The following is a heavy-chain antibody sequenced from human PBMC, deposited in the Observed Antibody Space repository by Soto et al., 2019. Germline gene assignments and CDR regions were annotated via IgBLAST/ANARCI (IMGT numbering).Heavy chain of an antibody. D-gene: IGHD6-6*01. Sequence: PSETLSLTCTVSGGSISSGDYYWSWIRQPPGKGLEWIGYIYYSGSTYYNPSLKSRVTISVDTSKNQFSLKLSSVTAADTAVYYCAREPNPYSSSSARMDVWGQGTTVTVSS. CDR2: IYYSGST. J-gene: IGHJ6*02. CDR3: AREPNPYSSSSARMDV. V-gene: IGHV4-30-4*01. CDR1: GGSISSGDYY.